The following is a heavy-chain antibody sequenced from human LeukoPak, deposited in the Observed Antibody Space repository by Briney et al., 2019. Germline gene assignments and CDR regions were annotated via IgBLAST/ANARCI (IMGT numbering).Heavy chain of an antibody. CDR3: ARGGSSGCLDY. CDR1: GFTFSSYW. Sequence: GGSLRLSCAASGFTFSSYWMHWVRQAPGKGLVWVSRIKTDGSNTSYADSVKGRFTISRDNAKNTLYLQMNSMSAEDTAVYYCARGGSSGCLDYWGQGTLVTVSS. D-gene: IGHD6-19*01. V-gene: IGHV3-74*01. CDR2: IKTDGSNT. J-gene: IGHJ4*02.